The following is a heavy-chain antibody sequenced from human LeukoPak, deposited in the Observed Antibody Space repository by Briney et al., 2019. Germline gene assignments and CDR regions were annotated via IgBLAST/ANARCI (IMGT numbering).Heavy chain of an antibody. CDR1: GYTFTSYG. CDR3: ARDPGYSSYVLSLYYYGMDV. Sequence: GASVKVSCKASGYTFTSYGISWVRQAPGQGLEWMGWISAYNGNTNYAQKLQGRVTMTTDTSTSTAYMELRSLRSDDTAVYYCARDPGYSSYVLSLYYYGMDVWGQGTTVTVSS. CDR2: ISAYNGNT. D-gene: IGHD5-12*01. J-gene: IGHJ6*02. V-gene: IGHV1-18*01.